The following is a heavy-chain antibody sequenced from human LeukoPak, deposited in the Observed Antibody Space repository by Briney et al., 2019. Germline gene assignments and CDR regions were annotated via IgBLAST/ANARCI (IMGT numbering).Heavy chain of an antibody. CDR1: GGSFSGYY. CDR2: INRSGST. J-gene: IGHJ3*01. V-gene: IGHV4-34*01. CDR3: ARRWVYDKRAFDA. D-gene: IGHD3-16*01. Sequence: SETLSLICAVYGGSFSGYYWSWIRQPPGKGLEWIGEINRSGSTNYNPSLKSRVTISVDTSKNQFSLNLSSVTAADTAVYYCARRWVYDKRAFDAWGQGTMVTVSS.